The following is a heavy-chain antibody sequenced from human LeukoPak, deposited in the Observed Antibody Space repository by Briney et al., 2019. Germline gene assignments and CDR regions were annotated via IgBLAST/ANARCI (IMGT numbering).Heavy chain of an antibody. J-gene: IGHJ4*02. CDR3: ARVSAVVTLGY. CDR2: INHSGST. CDR1: GGSFSGYY. V-gene: IGHV4-34*01. D-gene: IGHD4-23*01. Sequence: ASETLSLTCAVYGGSFSGYYWSWIRQPPGKGLEWIGEINHSGSTNYNPSLKSRVTISVDTFKNQFSLKLSSVTAADTAVYYCARVSAVVTLGYWGQGTLVTVSS.